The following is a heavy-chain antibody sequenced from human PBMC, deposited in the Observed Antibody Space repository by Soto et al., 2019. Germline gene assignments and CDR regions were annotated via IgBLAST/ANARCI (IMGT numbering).Heavy chain of an antibody. D-gene: IGHD3-10*01. V-gene: IGHV2-5*01. Sequence: SGPTLVKPTQTLTLTCTFSGFSLSTSGVGVGWIRQPPGKALEWLALIYWNDDKRYSPSLKSRLTITKDTSKNQVVLTMTNMDPVDTATYYCAHSYAFRRGSGSYYGHYYYGMDVWGQGTTVTVSS. J-gene: IGHJ6*02. CDR2: IYWNDDK. CDR1: GFSLSTSGVG. CDR3: AHSYAFRRGSGSYYGHYYYGMDV.